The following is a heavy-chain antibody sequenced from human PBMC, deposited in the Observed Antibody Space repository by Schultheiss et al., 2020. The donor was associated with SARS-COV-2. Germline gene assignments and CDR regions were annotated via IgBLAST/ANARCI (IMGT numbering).Heavy chain of an antibody. CDR2: IYWDDDK. Sequence: SGPTLVKPTQTLTLTCTFTGFSLSTSGVGVGRIRQPPGKALEWLALIYWDDDKRYSPSLKSRLTITKDTSKSQVVLTMTNMDPVDTATYYCARDIWGYDILTGSAVYYYYGMDVWGQGTTVTVSS. CDR1: GFSLSTSGVG. D-gene: IGHD3-9*01. J-gene: IGHJ6*02. V-gene: IGHV2-5*02. CDR3: ARDIWGYDILTGSAVYYYYGMDV.